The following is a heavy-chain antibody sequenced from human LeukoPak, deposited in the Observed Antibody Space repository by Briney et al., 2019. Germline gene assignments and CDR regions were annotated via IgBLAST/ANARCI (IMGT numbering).Heavy chain of an antibody. CDR3: ARGRGTGGSNRDFYFYYYMGV. Sequence: ASVKVSCKASGYTFPTFAIHWVRQAPGQRPEWMGWINGGNGNTKYSQKFQGRVTITRDTSAGTAYMELTSLRSEDMAVYYCARGRGTGGSNRDFYFYYYMGVWGNGTTVIVSS. CDR1: GYTFPTFA. V-gene: IGHV1-3*01. D-gene: IGHD6-13*01. J-gene: IGHJ6*03. CDR2: INGGNGNT.